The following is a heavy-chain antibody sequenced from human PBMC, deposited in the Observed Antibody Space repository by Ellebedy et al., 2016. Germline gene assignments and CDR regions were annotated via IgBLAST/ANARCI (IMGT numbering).Heavy chain of an antibody. D-gene: IGHD6-6*01. Sequence: GGSLRLSCAASGFTFSSYSMNWVRQAPGKGLEWVSSISSSSSYIYYADSVKGRFTISRDNFKNTLYLQMNSLRAEDTAVFYCAKHQASSWGYNYGLDVWGQGTTVTVSS. CDR2: ISSSSSYI. CDR3: AKHQASSWGYNYGLDV. J-gene: IGHJ6*02. CDR1: GFTFSSYS. V-gene: IGHV3-21*04.